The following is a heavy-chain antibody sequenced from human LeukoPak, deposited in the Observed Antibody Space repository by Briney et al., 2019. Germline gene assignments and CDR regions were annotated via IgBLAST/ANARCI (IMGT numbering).Heavy chain of an antibody. V-gene: IGHV2-5*02. CDR1: GFSLSTSGVG. J-gene: IGHJ4*02. CDR2: IYWDDDK. D-gene: IGHD6-13*01. CDR3: AHISELQLAFDY. Sequence: SGPTLVKPTQTLTLTCTFSGFSLSTSGVGVGWIRQPPGKALEWLALIYWDDDKRYSPSLKSRLTITKDTSKNQVVLTMTNMDPVDTATCYCAHISELQLAFDYWGQGTLVTVSS.